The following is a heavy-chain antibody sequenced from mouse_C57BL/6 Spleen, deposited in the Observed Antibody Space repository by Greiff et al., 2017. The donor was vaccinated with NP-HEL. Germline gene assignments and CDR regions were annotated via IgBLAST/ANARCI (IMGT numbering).Heavy chain of an antibody. D-gene: IGHD1-1*01. CDR1: GYTFTSYW. V-gene: IGHV1-74*01. Sequence: QVQLQQSGAELVKPGASVTLSCKASGYTFTSYWMHWVKQRPGQGLEWIGRIHPSASDTNYNQKFKGKATLTVDKSSSTAYMQLSSLTSECSAVYYCSKDYGSGAWFAYGGQGTLVTVSA. J-gene: IGHJ3*01. CDR3: SKDYGSGAWFAY. CDR2: IHPSASDT.